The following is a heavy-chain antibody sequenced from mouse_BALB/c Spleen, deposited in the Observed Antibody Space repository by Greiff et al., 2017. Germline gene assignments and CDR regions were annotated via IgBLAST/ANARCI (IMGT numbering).Heavy chain of an antibody. Sequence: DVKLQESGGGLVKLGGSLKLSCAASGFTFSSYYMSWVRQTPEKRLELVAAINSNGGSTYYPDTVKGRFTISRDNAKNTLYLQMSSLKSEDTALYYCARHPNWDHFDYWGQGTTLTVSS. CDR1: GFTFSSYY. V-gene: IGHV5-6-2*01. CDR2: INSNGGST. CDR3: ARHPNWDHFDY. J-gene: IGHJ2*01. D-gene: IGHD4-1*01.